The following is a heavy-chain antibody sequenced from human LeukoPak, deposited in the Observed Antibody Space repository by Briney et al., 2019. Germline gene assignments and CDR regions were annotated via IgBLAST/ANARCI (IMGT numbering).Heavy chain of an antibody. D-gene: IGHD1-26*01. J-gene: IGHJ4*02. Sequence: GGSLRLSCAASGLSFSTYWMHWVRQAPGKELVWVSRINGDGSTTDYADSVKGRFTISRDNAKNTLYLQMNSLRAEDTSVYYCATFSRSASYHFCYWGQGTLVTVSS. V-gene: IGHV3-74*01. CDR2: INGDGSTT. CDR3: ATFSRSASYHFCY. CDR1: GLSFSTYW.